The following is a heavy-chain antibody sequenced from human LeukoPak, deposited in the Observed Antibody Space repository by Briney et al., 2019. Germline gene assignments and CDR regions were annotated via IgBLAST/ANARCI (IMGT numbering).Heavy chain of an antibody. CDR2: IKGDGGKK. CDR1: GLSFSNYW. CDR3: ESTTGP. V-gene: IGHV3-7*01. Sequence: PGGSLRLSCAASGLSFSNYWMRGVRQAPGKGLEWVATIKGDGGKKNYVDSVRGRFTVSIDNAKNSLSLQMSSLRAEDTAIYYCESTTGPWGQGTLVTVSS. D-gene: IGHD1-7*01. J-gene: IGHJ5*02.